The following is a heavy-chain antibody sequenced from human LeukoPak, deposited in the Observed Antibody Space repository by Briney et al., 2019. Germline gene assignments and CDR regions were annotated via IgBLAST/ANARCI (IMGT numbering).Heavy chain of an antibody. CDR3: ARAPGYCSGTSCYFRFDP. CDR2: IYHSGSS. V-gene: IGHV4-39*07. D-gene: IGHD2-2*03. Sequence: SETLSLTCTVSGASISSTAHYWAWIRRSPGKGLEWIASIYHSGSSYYNPSLKSRVTISLDTSKRHFSLNLSSVTASDTANYYCARAPGYCSGTSCYFRFDPWGQGTLVTVSS. J-gene: IGHJ5*02. CDR1: GASISSTAHY.